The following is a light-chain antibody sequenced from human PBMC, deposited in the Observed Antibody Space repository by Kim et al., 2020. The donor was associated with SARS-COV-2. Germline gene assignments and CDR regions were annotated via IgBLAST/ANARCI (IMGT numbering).Light chain of an antibody. J-gene: IGKJ4*01. CDR2: AAS. Sequence: ASVGDRVTVTCRASQSISSYLNWYQQKPGKAPKLLIYAASSLQSGVPSRFSGSGSGTDFTLTISSLQPEDFATYYCQQSYSTPLTFGGGTKVDIK. CDR1: QSISSY. CDR3: QQSYSTPLT. V-gene: IGKV1-39*01.